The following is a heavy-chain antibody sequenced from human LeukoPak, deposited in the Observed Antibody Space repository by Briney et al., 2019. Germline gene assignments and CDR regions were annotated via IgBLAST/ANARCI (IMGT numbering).Heavy chain of an antibody. CDR2: ISSSSSTI. V-gene: IGHV3-48*01. D-gene: IGHD3-22*01. CDR1: GFTFSSYS. Sequence: GGSLRLSCAASGFTFSSYSMNWVRQAPGKGLEWVSYISSSSSTIYYADSVKGRFTISRDNAKNSLYLQMNSLRAEDTAVYYCARVAYYYDSSGLLNSPFDYWGQGTLVTVSS. CDR3: ARVAYYYDSSGLLNSPFDY. J-gene: IGHJ4*02.